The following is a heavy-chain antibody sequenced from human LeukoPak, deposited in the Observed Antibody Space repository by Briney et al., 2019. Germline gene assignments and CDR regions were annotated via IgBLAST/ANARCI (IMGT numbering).Heavy chain of an antibody. Sequence: ASVKVSRKASGYTLTGYYIHWVRQAPGQGLEWMGWINPNSGVTNYAKKFQGRVTLTRDTPISTVYMEVSRLRSDDTAVYYCARAHMTTVTLGDYWGQGTLVTVSS. CDR2: INPNSGVT. D-gene: IGHD4-11*01. CDR1: GYTLTGYY. V-gene: IGHV1-2*02. J-gene: IGHJ4*02. CDR3: ARAHMTTVTLGDY.